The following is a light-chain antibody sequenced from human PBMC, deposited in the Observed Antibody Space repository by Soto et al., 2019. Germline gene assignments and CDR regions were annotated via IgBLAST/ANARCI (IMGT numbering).Light chain of an antibody. J-gene: IGLJ1*01. V-gene: IGLV1-44*01. CDR3: AGWDGSLKGFV. CDR2: ENN. CDR1: ASNIGRDP. Sequence: QSVLTQPPSASGAAGQRVTISCSGSASNIGRDPVNWYQQVPGTAPQLLIYENNHRSSGVPDRFSGSKSCTSASLVISGLQSEDEAEYFCAGWDGSLKGFVFGTGTKVTVL.